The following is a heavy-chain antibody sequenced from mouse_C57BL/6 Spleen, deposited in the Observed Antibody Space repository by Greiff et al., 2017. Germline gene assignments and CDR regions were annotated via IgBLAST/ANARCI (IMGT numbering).Heavy chain of an antibody. V-gene: IGHV1-80*01. Sequence: VKLQESGAELVKPGASVKISCKASGYAFSSYWMNWVKQRPGKGLEWIGQIYPGDGDTNYNGKFKGKATLTADKSSSTAYMQLSSLTSEDSAVYFCARSVYDGYYEDYAMDYWGQGTSVTVSS. CDR3: ARSVYDGYYEDYAMDY. J-gene: IGHJ4*01. D-gene: IGHD2-3*01. CDR1: GYAFSSYW. CDR2: IYPGDGDT.